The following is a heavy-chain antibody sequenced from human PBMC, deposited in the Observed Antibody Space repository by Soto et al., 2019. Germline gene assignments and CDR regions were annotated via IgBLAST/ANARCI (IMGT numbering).Heavy chain of an antibody. CDR2: IDPGDSDT. CDR3: ARRGYSYGHTSYYYYYGMDV. J-gene: IGHJ6*02. CDR1: GYRFTRYL. D-gene: IGHD5-18*01. Sequence: QGQNRSQKLSGYRFTRYLSGSVRSMPGKGPEWMGIIDPGDSDTRYSPSFQGQVTISADKSISTAYLQWSSLKASDAAMYYCARRGYSYGHTSYYYYYGMDVWGEGTTVTVS. V-gene: IGHV5-51*01.